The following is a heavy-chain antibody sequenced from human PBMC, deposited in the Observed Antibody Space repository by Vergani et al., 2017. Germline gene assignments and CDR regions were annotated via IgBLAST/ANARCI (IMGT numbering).Heavy chain of an antibody. Sequence: QVQLVQSGAEVKKPGSSVKVSCKASGGTFSSYAISWVRQAPGQGLEWMGGIIPIFGTANYAQKFQGRVTITAEESTRTAYMELSRLRCEDTALYYCARGGGSGSYLFDYWGQGSLVTVSS. CDR3: ARGGGSGSYLFDY. V-gene: IGHV1-69*01. CDR1: GGTFSSYA. CDR2: IIPIFGTA. D-gene: IGHD3-10*01. J-gene: IGHJ4*02.